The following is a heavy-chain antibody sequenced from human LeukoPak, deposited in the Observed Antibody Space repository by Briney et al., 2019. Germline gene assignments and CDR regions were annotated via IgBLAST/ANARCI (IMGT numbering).Heavy chain of an antibody. CDR3: ARVFPDYYDSSGYYPRDSAFDI. V-gene: IGHV1-18*01. D-gene: IGHD3-22*01. CDR2: ISAYNGNT. J-gene: IGHJ3*02. CDR1: GYTFTSYG. Sequence: AAVKVSCKASGYTFTSYGISWVRQAPGQGLEWMGWISAYNGNTNYAQKLQGRVTMTTDTSTSTAYMELRSLRSDDTAVYYCARVFPDYYDSSGYYPRDSAFDIWGQGTMVTVSS.